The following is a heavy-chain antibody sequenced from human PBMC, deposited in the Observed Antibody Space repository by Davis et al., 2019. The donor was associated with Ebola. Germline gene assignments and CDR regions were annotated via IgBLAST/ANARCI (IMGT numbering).Heavy chain of an antibody. V-gene: IGHV5-51*01. CDR2: IYPGDSDT. CDR1: ESIFSFYW. D-gene: IGHD2-21*02. J-gene: IGHJ4*02. Sequence: PGGSLRLSCKGSESIFSFYWIGWVRQMPGKGLEWMGIIYPGDSDTRYTPSFQGQVTISVDKSINTAYLQWASLKASDTAMYFCAAYCGGDCGLDYWGQGTLVTVSS. CDR3: AAYCGGDCGLDY.